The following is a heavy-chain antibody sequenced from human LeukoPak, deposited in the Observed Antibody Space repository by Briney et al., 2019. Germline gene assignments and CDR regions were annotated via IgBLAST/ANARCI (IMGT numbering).Heavy chain of an antibody. V-gene: IGHV4-39*01. J-gene: IGHJ4*02. Sequence: SETLSLTCNASGGSISSSSYYWGWIRQAPGKGLEWIGSMYYSGSTYYNPSLKSRVTISVDMSKNQFSLKLTSVTAADTAVYYCARQGYDSSGYYYIVDSWGQGTLVTVSS. CDR1: GGSISSSSYY. CDR2: MYYSGST. CDR3: ARQGYDSSGYYYIVDS. D-gene: IGHD3-22*01.